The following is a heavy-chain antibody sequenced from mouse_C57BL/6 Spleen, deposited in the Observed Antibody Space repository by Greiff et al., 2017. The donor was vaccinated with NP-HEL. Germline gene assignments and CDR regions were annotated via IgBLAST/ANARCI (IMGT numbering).Heavy chain of an antibody. CDR1: GYTFTSYW. J-gene: IGHJ3*01. CDR2: IDPSDSYT. D-gene: IGHD2-10*01. CDR3: AREEGLLRFAY. Sequence: QVQLQQPGAELVMPGASVKLSCKASGYTFTSYWMHWVKQRPGQGLEWIGEIDPSDSYTNYNQKFKGKSTLTVDKSSSTAYMQLSSLTSEDSAVYYCAREEGLLRFAYWGQGTLVTVSA. V-gene: IGHV1-69*01.